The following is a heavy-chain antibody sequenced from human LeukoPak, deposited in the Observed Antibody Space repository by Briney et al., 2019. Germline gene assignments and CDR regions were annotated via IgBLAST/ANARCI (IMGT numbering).Heavy chain of an antibody. J-gene: IGHJ4*02. V-gene: IGHV4-59*01. CDR1: GGSISSYY. D-gene: IGHD5-24*01. CDR2: IYYSGST. Sequence: SETLSLTCTVSGGSISSYYWSWIRQPPGKGLEWIGYIYYSGSTNYNPSLKSRVTISVDTSKNQFSLKLSSVTAADTAVYYCARGWQRATIFYWGQGTLVTVSS. CDR3: ARGWQRATIFY.